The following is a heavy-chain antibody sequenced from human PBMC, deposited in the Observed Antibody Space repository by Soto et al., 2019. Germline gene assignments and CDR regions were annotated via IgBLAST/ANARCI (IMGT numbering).Heavy chain of an antibody. CDR1: GYSFTSYW. V-gene: IGHV5-51*01. CDR3: ARPRVIYYYDSSGCVDY. J-gene: IGHJ4*02. D-gene: IGHD3-22*01. CDR2: IYPGDSDT. Sequence: GESLKISCQGSGYSFTSYWIGWVRQMPGKGLEWMGIIYPGDSDTRYSPSFQGQVTISADKSISTAYLQWSSLKASDTAMYYCARPRVIYYYDSSGCVDYWGQGSLVNLAS.